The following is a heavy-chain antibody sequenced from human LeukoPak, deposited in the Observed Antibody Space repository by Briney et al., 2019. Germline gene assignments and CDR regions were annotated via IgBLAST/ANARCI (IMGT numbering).Heavy chain of an antibody. CDR3: ANVSY. J-gene: IGHJ4*02. CDR2: ISGDGSSI. Sequence: QPGGSLRLSCVASGLTFSNYYMHWVRQVPGKGPVWVSRISGDGSSILYADSVKGRFTISRDNSKNTLYLQMNSLRAEDTAVYYCANVSYWGQGTLVTVSS. CDR1: GLTFSNYY. V-gene: IGHV3-74*01. D-gene: IGHD1-1*01.